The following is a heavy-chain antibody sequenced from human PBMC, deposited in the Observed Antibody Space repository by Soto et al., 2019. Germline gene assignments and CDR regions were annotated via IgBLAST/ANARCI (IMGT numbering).Heavy chain of an antibody. J-gene: IGHJ4*02. D-gene: IGHD3-3*01. CDR3: ARDPPHYDFWSGYSKNSYYFDY. V-gene: IGHV4-30-4*01. CDR2: IYYSGST. CDR1: GGSISSGDYY. Sequence: QVQLQESGPGLVKPSQTLSLTCTVSGGSISSGDYYWSWIRQPPGKGLEWLGYIYYSGSTYYNPYLKSRVTISVDTSKNQFSLTLSSVTAADTAVYYCARDPPHYDFWSGYSKNSYYFDYWGQGTLVTVSS.